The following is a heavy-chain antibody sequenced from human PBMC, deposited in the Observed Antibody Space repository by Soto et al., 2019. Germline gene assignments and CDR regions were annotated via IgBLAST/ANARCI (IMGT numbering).Heavy chain of an antibody. CDR1: GGTFSSYD. CDR2: IIPIFGTA. V-gene: IGHV1-69*13. CDR3: ARFVRQNIVATISVYYYGMDV. D-gene: IGHD5-12*01. Sequence: SVKVSCKASGGTFSSYDISWVRQAPGQGLEWMGGIIPIFGTANYAQKIQGRVTITADESTSTAYMELSSLRSEDTAVYYCARFVRQNIVATISVYYYGMDVRGQGTTVTVSS. J-gene: IGHJ6*02.